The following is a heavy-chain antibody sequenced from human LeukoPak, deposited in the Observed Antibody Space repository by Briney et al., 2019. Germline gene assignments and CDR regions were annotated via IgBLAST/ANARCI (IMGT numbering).Heavy chain of an antibody. CDR3: TTVTLRPVGL. J-gene: IGHJ4*02. V-gene: IGHV3-15*05. D-gene: IGHD3-10*01. CDR1: GFSFSSYG. Sequence: GGSLRLSCAASGFSFSSYGMHWVRQAPGKGLEWVGRIKSKSDGGTTDYAAPVKGRFTISRDDSKNTLFLQVNSLKIEDTAVYYCTTVTLRPVGLWGQGTLVTVSS. CDR2: IKSKSDGGTT.